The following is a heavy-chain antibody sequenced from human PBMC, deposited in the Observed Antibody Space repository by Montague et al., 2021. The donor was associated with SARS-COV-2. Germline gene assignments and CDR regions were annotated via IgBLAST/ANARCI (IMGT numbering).Heavy chain of an antibody. V-gene: IGHV4-34*01. Sequence: SETLSLTCAVHGGSFRGYYWSGLRQTPVKGLEWIGEINHSGSTNYNPSLKSRVTISVDTSKNQFSLKLSSVTAADTAVYYCARERYSFSLTRGSTWFDPWGQGTRVTVSS. CDR1: GGSFRGYY. CDR2: INHSGST. CDR3: ARERYSFSLTRGSTWFDP. J-gene: IGHJ5*02. D-gene: IGHD3-9*01.